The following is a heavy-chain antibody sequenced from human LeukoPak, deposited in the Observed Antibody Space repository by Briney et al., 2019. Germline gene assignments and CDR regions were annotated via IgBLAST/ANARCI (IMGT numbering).Heavy chain of an antibody. CDR3: ARGRSITLLRGVAMSDGFDI. Sequence: GGSLRLSCAASGFSFSDYGMNWVRQAPGKGLECISYISGSSTTIYYADSVMGRFTISRDNAKNSLYLQMNGLRAEDTAVYYCARGRSITLLRGVAMSDGFDIWGQGAMVTVSS. J-gene: IGHJ3*02. CDR2: ISGSSTTI. V-gene: IGHV3-48*01. D-gene: IGHD3-10*01. CDR1: GFSFSDYG.